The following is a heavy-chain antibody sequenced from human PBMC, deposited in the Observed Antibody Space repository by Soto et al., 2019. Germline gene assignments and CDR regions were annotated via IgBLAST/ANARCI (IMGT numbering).Heavy chain of an antibody. Sequence: QVQLQAWGAGLLRPSETLSLTCGVSDVSFSGDYWSWIRQPPGKGLEWIGEINYSGSTKFNPSLKSRVTLSIDTSKDQFSLRLSSVTAADTAVYYCARDSGGVRLGESSLYGEKDSFDVWDQGTLVTVSS. CDR1: DVSFSGDY. CDR2: INYSGST. CDR3: ARDSGGVRLGESSLYGEKDSFDV. V-gene: IGHV4-34*01. D-gene: IGHD3-16*02. J-gene: IGHJ3*01.